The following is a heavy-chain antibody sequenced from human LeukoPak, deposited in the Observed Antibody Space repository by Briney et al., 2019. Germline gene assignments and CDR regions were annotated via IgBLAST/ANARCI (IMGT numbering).Heavy chain of an antibody. Sequence: SETLSLTCTVSGGSISSSSYYWGWIRQPPGKGLEWIGSIYYSGSTYYNPSLKSRVTISVDTSKDQFSLKLSSVTAADTAVYYCARGILGWYGDYGYYYYMDVWGKGTTVTVSS. J-gene: IGHJ6*03. CDR3: ARGILGWYGDYGYYYYMDV. CDR1: GGSISSSSYY. CDR2: IYYSGST. V-gene: IGHV4-39*07. D-gene: IGHD4-17*01.